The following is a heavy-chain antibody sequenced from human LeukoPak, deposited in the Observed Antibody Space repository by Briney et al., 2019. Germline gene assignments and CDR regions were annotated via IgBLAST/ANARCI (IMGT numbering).Heavy chain of an antibody. CDR2: IYYSGST. D-gene: IGHD5-12*01. CDR3: ARRYSGYDLGD. J-gene: IGHJ4*02. Sequence: SETLSLTCTVSGGSISSYYWSWIRQPPGKGLEWIGYIYYSGSTNYNPSLKSRVTISVDTSKNQFSLKLSSVTAADTAVYYCARRYSGYDLGDWGQGTLVTVSS. CDR1: GGSISSYY. V-gene: IGHV4-59*12.